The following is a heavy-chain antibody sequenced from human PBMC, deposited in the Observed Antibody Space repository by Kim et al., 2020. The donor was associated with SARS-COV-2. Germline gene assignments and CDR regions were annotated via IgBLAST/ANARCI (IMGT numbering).Heavy chain of an antibody. CDR2: SYYSGIT. CDR1: GGSISSYY. D-gene: IGHD6-19*01. J-gene: IGHJ2*01. V-gene: IGHV4-59*13. Sequence: SETLSLTCTVSGGSISSYYWRWIRQPPGKGLEWIGYSYYSGITNYNPSLKSRVTISVDTSKNQFSLKLSSVTAADTAVYYCARGTLYSSGAWYFDLWGRGPLVNVSS. CDR3: ARGTLYSSGAWYFDL.